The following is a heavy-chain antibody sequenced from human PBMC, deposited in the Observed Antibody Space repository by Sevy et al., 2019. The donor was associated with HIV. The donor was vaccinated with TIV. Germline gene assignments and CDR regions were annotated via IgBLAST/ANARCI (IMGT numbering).Heavy chain of an antibody. CDR3: AIYCLTSTCYSSYEI. Sequence: GGSLRLSCAASGFTFGTYGMHWVRQAPGKGPEWVALISSDGSNEYYADSVRDRFTISRDNSKNTLFLQMNSLSPEDTAVYYCAIYCLTSTCYSSYEIWGQGTMVTVSS. CDR1: GFTFGTYG. V-gene: IGHV3-30*03. D-gene: IGHD2-2*01. CDR2: ISSDGSNE. J-gene: IGHJ3*02.